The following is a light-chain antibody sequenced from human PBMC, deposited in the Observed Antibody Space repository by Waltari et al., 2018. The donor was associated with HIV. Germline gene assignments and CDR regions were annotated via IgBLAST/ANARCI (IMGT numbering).Light chain of an antibody. J-gene: IGKJ1*01. CDR2: WAS. V-gene: IGKV4-1*01. Sequence: DIVMTQSPDSLAVSLGERATINCQSSPSVLYSPNNKNYLAWYQQKPGQPPRLLIYWASTRESGVPDRFSGSGSRTDFTLTISSLQAEDVAVYYCHQYASPPWTFGQGTKVEIK. CDR1: PSVLYSPNNKNY. CDR3: HQYASPPWT.